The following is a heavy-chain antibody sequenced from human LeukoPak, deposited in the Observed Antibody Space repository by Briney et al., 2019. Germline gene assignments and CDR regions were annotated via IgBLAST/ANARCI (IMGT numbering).Heavy chain of an antibody. CDR1: GFTFSRYT. J-gene: IGHJ4*02. V-gene: IGHV3-30-3*01. D-gene: IGHD3-10*01. Sequence: GGSLRLSCSASGFTFSRYTLHWVRQAPGKGLEWVAVTSYDGSNKYYADSVKGRFTISRDNSKNTLYLQMNSLRADDTAVYYCTRGPYSAGSYRFDYWGQGVLVTVAS. CDR3: TRGPYSAGSYRFDY. CDR2: TSYDGSNK.